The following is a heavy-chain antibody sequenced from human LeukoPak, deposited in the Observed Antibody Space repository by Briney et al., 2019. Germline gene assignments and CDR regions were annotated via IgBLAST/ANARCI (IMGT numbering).Heavy chain of an antibody. CDR1: GYSISSGYY. Sequence: PSETLSLTCAVSGYSISSGYYWGWIRQPPGKGLEWIGSIYHSGSTYYNPSLKSRVTISVDTSKNQFSLKLSSVTAADTAVYYCAREAAAGKRMDVWGKGTTVTVSS. CDR2: IYHSGST. J-gene: IGHJ6*04. CDR3: AREAAAGKRMDV. D-gene: IGHD6-13*01. V-gene: IGHV4-38-2*02.